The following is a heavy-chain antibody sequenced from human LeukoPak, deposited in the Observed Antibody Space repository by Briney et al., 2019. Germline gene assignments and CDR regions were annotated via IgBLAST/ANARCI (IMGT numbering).Heavy chain of an antibody. Sequence: VGSLRLSRAASGFTFSSYGMHWVRQAPGKGLEWVAFKRYDGSNKYYADSVKGRFTISRDNSKNTLYLQMNSLRAEDTAVYYCANRWNYRDQFDYWGQGTLVTVSS. J-gene: IGHJ4*02. CDR1: GFTFSSYG. V-gene: IGHV3-30*02. CDR2: KRYDGSNK. D-gene: IGHD1-7*01. CDR3: ANRWNYRDQFDY.